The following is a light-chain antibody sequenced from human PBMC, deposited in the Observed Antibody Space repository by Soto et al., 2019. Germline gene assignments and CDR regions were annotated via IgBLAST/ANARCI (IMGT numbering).Light chain of an antibody. CDR2: GVS. J-gene: IGKJ1*01. Sequence: EIVLTQSPGTLSLSPGERATLSCRASQSVSSIYFAWYQQKRGQAPRLLIYGVSSRATGIPDRFSGSGSGTDFTLTISRLEPEDSAVYYREQYGSSPRTFGQGTKVDIK. CDR3: EQYGSSPRT. V-gene: IGKV3-20*01. CDR1: QSVSSIY.